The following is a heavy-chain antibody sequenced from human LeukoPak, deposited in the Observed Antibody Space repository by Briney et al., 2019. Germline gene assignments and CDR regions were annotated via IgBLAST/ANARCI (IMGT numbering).Heavy chain of an antibody. CDR1: GGSISSYF. D-gene: IGHD4-11*01. CDR2: IYYSGSI. V-gene: IGHV4-59*01. Sequence: PSEALSLTCTVSGGSISSYFWSWIRQPPGKGLEWIGHIYYSGSINYNPSLKSRVTISVDTSKNQFSLKLSSVTAADTAVYYCARFKTTPWYYYGMDVWGKGTMVTVSS. J-gene: IGHJ6*04. CDR3: ARFKTTPWYYYGMDV.